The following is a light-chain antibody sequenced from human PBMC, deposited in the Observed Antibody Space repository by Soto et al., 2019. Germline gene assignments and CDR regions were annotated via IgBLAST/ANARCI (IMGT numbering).Light chain of an antibody. Sequence: QAVVTQEPSLTVSPGGTVTLTCGSSTGAVTSGHYPYWFQQKPGQAPRTLIYDTSSKHSWTPARFSGSLLGGKAALTLSGAQPEDEAEYYCLLSYSGARPDCVFGTGTKVTVL. V-gene: IGLV7-46*01. CDR3: LLSYSGARPDCV. CDR1: TGAVTSGHY. CDR2: DTS. J-gene: IGLJ1*01.